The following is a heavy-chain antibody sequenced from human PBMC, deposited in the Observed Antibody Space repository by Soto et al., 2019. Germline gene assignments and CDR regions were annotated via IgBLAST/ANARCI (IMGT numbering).Heavy chain of an antibody. CDR1: GGSFSCYY. CDR3: ARGXLHGSSWTYHYYYGMDV. D-gene: IGHD6-13*01. CDR2: INHSGST. J-gene: IGHJ6*02. Sequence: SETLSLTCAVYGGSFSCYYWSWIRQPPGKGLEWIGEINHSGSTNYNPSLKSRVTISVDTSKNQFSLKLSSVTAADTAVYYCARGXLHGSSWTYHYYYGMDVWGQGTTVTVSS. V-gene: IGHV4-34*01.